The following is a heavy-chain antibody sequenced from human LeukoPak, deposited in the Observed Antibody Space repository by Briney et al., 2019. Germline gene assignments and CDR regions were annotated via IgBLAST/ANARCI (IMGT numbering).Heavy chain of an antibody. J-gene: IGHJ6*03. CDR3: ARGYGDYYYYYYYMDV. CDR1: GGSISSSSYY. D-gene: IGHD4-17*01. CDR2: IYYSGST. Sequence: SETLSLTCTVSGGSISSSSYYWGWIRQPPGKGLEWIGSIYYSGSTYYNPSLKSRVTISVDTSKNQFSLKLSSVTAADTAVYYCARGYGDYYYYYYYMDVWGKGTTVTVPS. V-gene: IGHV4-39*07.